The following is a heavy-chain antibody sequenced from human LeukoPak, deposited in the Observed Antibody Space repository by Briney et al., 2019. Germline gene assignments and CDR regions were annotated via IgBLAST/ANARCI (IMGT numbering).Heavy chain of an antibody. CDR1: GYTFTGYY. D-gene: IGHD2-2*01. CDR2: INPNSGGT. Sequence: GASVKVSCKASGYTFTGYYMHWVRQAPGQGLEWMGWINPNSGGTNYAQKFQGRVTMTRDTSISTAYMELSRLRSDDTAVYYCARSSSTTSYYYYYYMDVWGEGTTVTVSS. CDR3: ARSSSTTSYYYYYYMDV. V-gene: IGHV1-2*02. J-gene: IGHJ6*03.